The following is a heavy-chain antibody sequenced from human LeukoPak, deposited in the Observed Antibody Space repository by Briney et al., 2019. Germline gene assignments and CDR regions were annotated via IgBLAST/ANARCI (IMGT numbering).Heavy chain of an antibody. CDR1: GYTFTGYY. CDR3: ATQFVVAGTAPFDY. Sequence: RRASVKVSCKASGYTFTGYYMHWVRQAPGQGLEWMGWINPNSGGTNYAQKFQGRVTMTRDTSISTAYMELSRQRSDDTAVYYCATQFVVAGTAPFDYWGQGTLVTVSS. V-gene: IGHV1-2*02. D-gene: IGHD6-19*01. CDR2: INPNSGGT. J-gene: IGHJ4*02.